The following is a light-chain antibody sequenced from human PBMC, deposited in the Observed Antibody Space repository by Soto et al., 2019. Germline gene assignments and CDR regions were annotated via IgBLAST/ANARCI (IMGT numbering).Light chain of an antibody. CDR2: ASS. Sequence: QSALTQPASVSGSPGQSITISCTGTSSDVGGYNYVSWYQHHPGKAPRLMIYASSNRPSGVSHRFSGSRSGNTASLTISGLQAEDEDDYYCSSYKSGSTLYVLGTGTKVTVL. J-gene: IGLJ1*01. CDR3: SSYKSGSTLYV. V-gene: IGLV2-14*01. CDR1: SSDVGGYNY.